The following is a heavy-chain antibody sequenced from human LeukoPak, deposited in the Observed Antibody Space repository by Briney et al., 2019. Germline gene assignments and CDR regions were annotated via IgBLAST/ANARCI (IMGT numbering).Heavy chain of an antibody. V-gene: IGHV5-10-1*01. D-gene: IGHD5-12*01. Sequence: GESLKISCKGSGXSFPSYWITWVRQMPGKGLEWMGRIDPSDSYTNYSPSFQGHVTISADKSISTAYLQWSSLKASDTAMYYCARSYSGYDYLDYRGQGTLVTVSS. CDR3: ARSYSGYDYLDY. J-gene: IGHJ4*02. CDR2: IDPSDSYT. CDR1: GXSFPSYW.